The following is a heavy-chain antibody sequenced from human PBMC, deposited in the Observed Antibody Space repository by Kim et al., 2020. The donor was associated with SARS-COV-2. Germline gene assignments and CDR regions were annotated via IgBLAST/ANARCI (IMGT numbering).Heavy chain of an antibody. CDR1: GFTFSSYA. V-gene: IGHV3-30-3*01. CDR3: ARVHFDY. CDR2: ISYDGSNK. Sequence: GGSLRLSCAASGFTFSSYAMHWVRQAPGKGLEWVAVISYDGSNKYYADSVKGRFTISRDNSKNTLYLQMNSLRAEDTAVYYCARVHFDYWGQGTLVTVSS. J-gene: IGHJ4*02.